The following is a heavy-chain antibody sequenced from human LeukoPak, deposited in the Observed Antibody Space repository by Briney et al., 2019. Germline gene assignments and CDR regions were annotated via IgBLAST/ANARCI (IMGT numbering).Heavy chain of an antibody. Sequence: GESLKISCKGSGYSFTSYWIGWVRQMPGKGLEWMGIIYPGDSDTRYSPSFQGQVTISADKSISTAYLQWSSPKASDTAMYYCASSYYDFWSGYSDFDYWGQGTLVTVSS. V-gene: IGHV5-51*01. CDR3: ASSYYDFWSGYSDFDY. CDR1: GYSFTSYW. J-gene: IGHJ4*02. D-gene: IGHD3-3*01. CDR2: IYPGDSDT.